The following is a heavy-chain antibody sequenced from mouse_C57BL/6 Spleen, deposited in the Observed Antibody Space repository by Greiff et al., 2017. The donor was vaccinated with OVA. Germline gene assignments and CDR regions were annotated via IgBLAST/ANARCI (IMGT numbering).Heavy chain of an antibody. V-gene: IGHV1-55*01. CDR3: ASYDGYLWYFDV. D-gene: IGHD2-3*01. J-gene: IGHJ1*03. CDR2: IYPGSGST. CDR1: GYTFTSYW. Sequence: QVQLKQPGAELVKPGASVKMSCKASGYTFTSYWITWVKQRPGQGLEWIGDIYPGSGSTNYNEKFKSKATLTVDTSSSTAYMQLSSLTSEDSAVYYCASYDGYLWYFDVWGTGTTVTVSS.